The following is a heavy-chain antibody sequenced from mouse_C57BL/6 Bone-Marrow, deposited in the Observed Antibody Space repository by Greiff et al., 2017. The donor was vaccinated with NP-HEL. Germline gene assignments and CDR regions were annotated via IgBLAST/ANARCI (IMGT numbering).Heavy chain of an antibody. CDR3: ASLTLDY. J-gene: IGHJ2*01. V-gene: IGHV5-17*01. Sequence: EVQLVESGGGLVKPGGSLKLSCAASGFTFSDYGMHWVRQAPEKGLEWVAYISSGSGTIYYADTVKGRFTISIDNAKNALFLQMTSLRSEDTAMYYCASLTLDYWGQGTTLTVSS. CDR2: ISSGSGTI. CDR1: GFTFSDYG.